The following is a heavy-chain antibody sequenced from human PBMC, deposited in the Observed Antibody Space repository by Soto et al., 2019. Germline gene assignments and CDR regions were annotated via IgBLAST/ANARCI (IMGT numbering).Heavy chain of an antibody. CDR2: IFPGDSDT. D-gene: IGHD3-10*01. V-gene: IGHV5-51*03. CDR1: GYSFTSFW. J-gene: IGHJ4*02. Sequence: EVQLVQSGAEVKKPEESLKISCKGSGYSFTSFWIAWVRQMPGKGLEWMGIIFPGDSDTRYSPSFQGQVTISADKSISTAYLQWSSLKASDTAMYYCARTPMVRGVIHFDFWGQGTLVTVSS. CDR3: ARTPMVRGVIHFDF.